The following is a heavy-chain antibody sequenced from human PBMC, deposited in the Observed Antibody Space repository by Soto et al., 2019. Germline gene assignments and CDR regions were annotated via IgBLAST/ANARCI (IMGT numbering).Heavy chain of an antibody. CDR1: GYTFTGYY. V-gene: IGHV1-2*04. Sequence: VKVSCKASGYTFTGYYMHWVRQAPGQGLEWMGWINPNSGGTNYAQKFQGWVTMTRDTSISTAYMELSRLRSDDTAVYYCARDARGDEAPMDYWGQGTLVTVSS. CDR3: ARDARGDEAPMDY. CDR2: INPNSGGT. J-gene: IGHJ4*02. D-gene: IGHD3-10*01.